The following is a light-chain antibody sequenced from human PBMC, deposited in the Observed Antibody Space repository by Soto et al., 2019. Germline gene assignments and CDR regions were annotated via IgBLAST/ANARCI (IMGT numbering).Light chain of an antibody. CDR2: DVS. CDR3: SSYTSSSTYV. CDR1: SSDVGGYNY. V-gene: IGLV2-14*01. J-gene: IGLJ1*01. Sequence: QSALTQPASVSGSPGQSITISCTGTSSDVGGYNYVSWYQQHPGKAPKLMIYDVSNRPSGVSNRFSGSKSGNTASLTISGLQAEHEADHYSSSYTSSSTYVFGTGTKLTVL.